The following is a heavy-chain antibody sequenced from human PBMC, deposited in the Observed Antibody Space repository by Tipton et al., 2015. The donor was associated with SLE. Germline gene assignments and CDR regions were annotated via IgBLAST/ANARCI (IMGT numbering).Heavy chain of an antibody. D-gene: IGHD1-26*01. J-gene: IGHJ4*02. CDR2: TYYTSKWFN. CDR3: ARSIRLSGYIDY. Sequence: PGLVKPSQTLSLTCAISGDSVSSNSAAWNWIRQSPSRGLEWLRRTYYTSKWFNDYAVSVKSRIIINPDTSKNHFSLQLKSVTPEDTAVYYCARSIRLSGYIDYWGQGTLVTVSS. CDR1: GDSVSSNSAA. V-gene: IGHV6-1*01.